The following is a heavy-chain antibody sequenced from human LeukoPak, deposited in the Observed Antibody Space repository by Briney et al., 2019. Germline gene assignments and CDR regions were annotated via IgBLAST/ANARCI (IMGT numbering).Heavy chain of an antibody. V-gene: IGHV1-2*02. CDR3: ARCENPVEDWFDP. J-gene: IGHJ5*02. CDR2: INPNRRGT. D-gene: IGHD4-23*01. Sequence: ASVSVSCTVSGYTFTGYYMHWVRQAPGPGLEGMGWINPNRRGTNYAQTSQGRVNMTRDTTISTAYMELSRLRSDDTAVYYCARCENPVEDWFDPWGQGTLVTVSS. CDR1: GYTFTGYY.